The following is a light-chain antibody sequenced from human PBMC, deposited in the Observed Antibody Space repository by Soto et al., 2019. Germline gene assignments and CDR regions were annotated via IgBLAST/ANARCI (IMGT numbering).Light chain of an antibody. CDR3: QQSYSTPRT. CDR2: AAS. CDR1: QSISSY. V-gene: IGKV1-39*01. Sequence: DLQMTQSPSSLSASVGDRVTITCRASQSISSYLNWYQQTPGKAPQLLIYAASSLQSGVPSRFSGSGSGTDFTLTISSLQPEDFATYYCQQSYSTPRTFGGGTKVEIK. J-gene: IGKJ4*01.